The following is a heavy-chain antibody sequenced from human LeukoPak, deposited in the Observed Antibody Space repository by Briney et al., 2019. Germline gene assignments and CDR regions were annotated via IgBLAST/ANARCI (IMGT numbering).Heavy chain of an antibody. D-gene: IGHD2/OR15-2a*01. CDR2: IYPGDSDT. CDR3: ARGNTVASFDY. CDR1: VYSFNSYW. Sequence: NVSCKGSVYSFNSYWIGWARQMPGKGLEWMGIIYPGDSDTRYRPSFEGQVIISVDKSINPAYLQWSSLKASDTAMYYCARGNTVASFDYWGQGTLVTVSS. V-gene: IGHV5-51*01. J-gene: IGHJ4*02.